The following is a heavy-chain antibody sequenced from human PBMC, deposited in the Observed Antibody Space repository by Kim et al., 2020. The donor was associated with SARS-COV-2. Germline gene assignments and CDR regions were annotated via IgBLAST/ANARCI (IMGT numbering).Heavy chain of an antibody. CDR2: IYPGDSDT. CDR1: GYSFTSYW. V-gene: IGHV5-51*01. CDR3: ARLIYDFWSGYYYYYGMDV. J-gene: IGHJ6*02. Sequence: GESLKISCNGSGYSFTSYWIGWVRQMPGKGLEWMGIIYPGDSDTRYSPSFQGQVTISADKSISTAYLQWSSLKASDTAMYYCARLIYDFWSGYYYYYGMDVWGQGTTVTVSS. D-gene: IGHD3-3*01.